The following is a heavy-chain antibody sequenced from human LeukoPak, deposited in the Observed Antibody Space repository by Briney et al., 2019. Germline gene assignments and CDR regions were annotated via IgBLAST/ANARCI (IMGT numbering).Heavy chain of an antibody. CDR1: GFTFSSYA. CDR3: AREDREPNYYYYYMDV. D-gene: IGHD1-26*01. Sequence: GGSLRLSCAASGFTFSSYAMHWVRQAPGKGLEWVSYISSSSSTIYYADSVKGRFTISRDNAKNSLYLQMNSLRAEDTAVYYCAREDREPNYYYYYMDVWGKGTTVTVSS. CDR2: ISSSSSTI. V-gene: IGHV3-48*04. J-gene: IGHJ6*03.